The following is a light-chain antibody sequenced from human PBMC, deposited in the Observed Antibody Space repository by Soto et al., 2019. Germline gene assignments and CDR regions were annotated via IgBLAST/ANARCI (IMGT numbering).Light chain of an antibody. Sequence: DIQMTQSPASLSASVGDRVTVTCRASQSVRTHLNWFQQRPGKAPKLLIYTASSLQRGVPSRFSGRGSETEFTLTISSLQPEDFATYYCQQSYSTPPTFGQGTYLEIK. CDR1: QSVRTH. J-gene: IGKJ2*01. CDR2: TAS. V-gene: IGKV1-39*01. CDR3: QQSYSTPPT.